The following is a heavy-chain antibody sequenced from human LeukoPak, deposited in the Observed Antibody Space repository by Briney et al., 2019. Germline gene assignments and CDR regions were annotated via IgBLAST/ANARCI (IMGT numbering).Heavy chain of an antibody. CDR3: AKVASSSTSCYAVDY. Sequence: GGSLRLSCAASGFTFSSYAMSWVRQAPGKGLEWVSAISGSGGSTYYADSAKGRFTISRDNSKNTLYLQMNSLRAEDTAVYYCAKVASSSTSCYAVDYWGQGTLVTVSS. D-gene: IGHD2-2*01. V-gene: IGHV3-23*01. CDR2: ISGSGGST. CDR1: GFTFSSYA. J-gene: IGHJ4*02.